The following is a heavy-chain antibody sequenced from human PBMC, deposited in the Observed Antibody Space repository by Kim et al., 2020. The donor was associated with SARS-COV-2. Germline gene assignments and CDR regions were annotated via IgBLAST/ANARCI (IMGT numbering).Heavy chain of an antibody. CDR3: VRDEKYFL. D-gene: IGHD3-9*01. Sequence: GGSLRLSCAASGFIFSDYWMAWVRQAPGKGLEWVANIKQDGSEKKFVDSVKGRFTISRDNAKNSVYLQMNSPRVEDTAVYYCVRDEKYFLWGQGTLVTVSS. CDR2: IKQDGSEK. J-gene: IGHJ4*02. CDR1: GFIFSDYW. V-gene: IGHV3-7*03.